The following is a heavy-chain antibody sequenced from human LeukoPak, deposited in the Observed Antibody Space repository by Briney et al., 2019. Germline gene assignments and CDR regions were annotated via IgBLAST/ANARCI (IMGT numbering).Heavy chain of an antibody. D-gene: IGHD2-15*01. CDR3: AKNGDRGAYCSGGSCYPYYYYYMDV. J-gene: IGHJ6*03. CDR2: ISASGGTT. V-gene: IGHV3-23*01. Sequence: GGSLRLSCAASGFTFSSYGIRWVRQAPGKGLEWVSAISASGGTTYYADSVKGRFTISRDNSKNTLYLQMNSLSAEDTAVYYCAKNGDRGAYCSGGSCYPYYYYYMDVWGKGTTVTISS. CDR1: GFTFSSYG.